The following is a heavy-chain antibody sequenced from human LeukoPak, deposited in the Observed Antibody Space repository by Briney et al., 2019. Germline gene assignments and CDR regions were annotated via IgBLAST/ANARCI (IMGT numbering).Heavy chain of an antibody. J-gene: IGHJ4*02. Sequence: SETLSLTCTVSGGSISSSSYYWGWIRQPPGKGLEWIGSIYYSGSTYYNPSLKSRVTISVDTSKNQFSLKLSSVTAADTAVYYCARHSVGPYQLLSPKNSYGHFDYWGQGTLVTVSS. CDR1: GGSISSSSYY. CDR2: IYYSGST. D-gene: IGHD2-2*01. CDR3: ARHSVGPYQLLSPKNSYGHFDY. V-gene: IGHV4-39*01.